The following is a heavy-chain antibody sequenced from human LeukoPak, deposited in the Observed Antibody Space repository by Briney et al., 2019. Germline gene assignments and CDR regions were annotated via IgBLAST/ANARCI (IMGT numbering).Heavy chain of an antibody. J-gene: IGHJ4*02. CDR2: IKSTTDGGAT. D-gene: IGHD3-3*01. V-gene: IGHV3-15*07. CDR3: TTLRLSEWFPSS. CDR1: GFTFSNAW. Sequence: PGGSLTLSCTASGFTFSNAWMNWVRQAPGKGLEWVGRIKSTTDGGATDYAAPLKGRFTISRDTSKNPLYLQMNTLTTADTAVYYCTTLRLSEWFPSSWGQGTLVTVSS.